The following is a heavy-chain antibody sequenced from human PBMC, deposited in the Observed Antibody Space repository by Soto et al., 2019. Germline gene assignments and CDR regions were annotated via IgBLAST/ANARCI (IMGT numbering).Heavy chain of an antibody. V-gene: IGHV3-48*02. CDR1: GFTFSSYN. CDR3: ARLGGCISTGCYTGEGFDY. CDR2: ISSSSATI. J-gene: IGHJ4*02. D-gene: IGHD2-2*02. Sequence: EVQLVESGGGLVQPGGSLRLSCAASGFTFSSYNMNWVRQAPGKGLEWVSYISSSSATIYYADSVKGRFTISRDNARNSRYLLMTSLSDEDTAVYYCARLGGCISTGCYTGEGFDYWGQGTLVTVSS.